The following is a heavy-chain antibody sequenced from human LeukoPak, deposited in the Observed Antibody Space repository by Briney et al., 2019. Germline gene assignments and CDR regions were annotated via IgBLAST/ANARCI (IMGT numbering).Heavy chain of an antibody. Sequence: ASVKVSCKASGYTFTGYYMHWVRQAPGQGLEWMGWINPNSGGTNYAQKFQGRVTMTRDTSISTAYMELSRLRSDDTAVYYCARSPLLTMIVLYNWFDPWGQGTLVTASS. CDR3: ARSPLLTMIVLYNWFDP. CDR1: GYTFTGYY. D-gene: IGHD3-22*01. J-gene: IGHJ5*02. V-gene: IGHV1-2*02. CDR2: INPNSGGT.